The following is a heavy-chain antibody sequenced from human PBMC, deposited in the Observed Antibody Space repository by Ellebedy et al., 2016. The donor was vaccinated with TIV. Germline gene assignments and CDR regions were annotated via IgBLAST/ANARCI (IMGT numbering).Heavy chain of an antibody. CDR3: ARWVLEWLLWAQRDYGMDV. D-gene: IGHD3-3*01. CDR2: IWYDGSNK. V-gene: IGHV3-33*08. CDR1: GFTFSSYA. Sequence: GESLKISXAASGFTFSSYAMHWVRQAPGKGLEWVAVIWYDGSNKYYADSVKGRFTISRDNSKNTLYLQMNSLRAEDTAVYYCARWVLEWLLWAQRDYGMDVWGQGTTVTVSS. J-gene: IGHJ6*02.